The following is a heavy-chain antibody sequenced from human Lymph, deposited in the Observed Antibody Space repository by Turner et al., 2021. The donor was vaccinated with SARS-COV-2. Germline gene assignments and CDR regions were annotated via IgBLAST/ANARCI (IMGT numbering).Heavy chain of an antibody. J-gene: IGHJ6*02. CDR2: VWDDGSNT. D-gene: IGHD6-13*01. CDR3: ARGAAGGDV. V-gene: IGHV3-33*01. Sequence: QVQLLESGGVVARPGRSLSFSSAASGFTFSSYGVHWVRQALGKGLEWVDFVWDDGSNTYYANAAKSRFTNSGKNSKNSLYLQMNGQEAEDTAVDYCARGAAGGDVWGQGTTVTVSS. CDR1: GFTFSSYG.